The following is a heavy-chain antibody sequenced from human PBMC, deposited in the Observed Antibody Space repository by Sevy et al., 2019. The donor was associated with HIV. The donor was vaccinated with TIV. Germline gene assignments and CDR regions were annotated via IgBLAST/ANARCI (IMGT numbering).Heavy chain of an antibody. CDR3: AKGLSSIYPYSMDV. CDR2: ISFDGDNK. CDR1: GFSFSRYG. D-gene: IGHD3-16*01. J-gene: IGHJ6*02. Sequence: GGSLRLSCEASGFSFSRYGMHWVRQVAGKGLEWVAVISFDGDNKYYSDSVRGRFAFSRDNSENTMHLQMNNLRLDDPAVYYCAKGLSSIYPYSMDVWGQGTTVTVSS. V-gene: IGHV3-30*18.